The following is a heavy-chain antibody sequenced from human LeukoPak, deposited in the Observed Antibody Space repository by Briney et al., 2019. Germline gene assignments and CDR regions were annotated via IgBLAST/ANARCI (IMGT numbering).Heavy chain of an antibody. V-gene: IGHV3-23*01. J-gene: IGHJ4*02. Sequence: GGSLRLSCAASGFTFSSYAMSWVRQAPGKGLGWVSAISGSGGSTYYADSVKGRFTISRDNSKNTLYLQMNSLRAEDTAVYYCAKDQSGWYQSSHYFDYWGQGTLVTVSS. CDR3: AKDQSGWYQSSHYFDY. CDR2: ISGSGGST. D-gene: IGHD6-19*01. CDR1: GFTFSSYA.